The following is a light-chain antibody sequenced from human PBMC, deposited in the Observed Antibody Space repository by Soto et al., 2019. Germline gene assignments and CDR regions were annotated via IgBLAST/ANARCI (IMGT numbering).Light chain of an antibody. CDR3: QQSYGTPRN. CDR1: QSISSY. CDR2: AAS. J-gene: IGKJ3*01. Sequence: DIQMTQSPSSLSASVGDRVTITCRASQSISSYLNWYQQKPGKAPKLLIYAASSLQSGVPSRFSGSGSGTDFTPTISSLQPEDFATYYFQQSYGTPRNFGSVTKLDIK. V-gene: IGKV1-39*01.